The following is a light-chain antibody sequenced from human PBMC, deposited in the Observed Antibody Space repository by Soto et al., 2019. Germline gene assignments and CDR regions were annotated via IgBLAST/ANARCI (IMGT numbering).Light chain of an antibody. CDR3: SSFRSGSTL. Sequence: QAVLTQPPSASGSPGQSVTISCTGTSSDVGGYNYVSWYQQHPGKAPKLMIFEVTKRSSGVPGRFSGSKSGNTASLTVSGLQAEDEADYYCSSFRSGSTLFGTGTKVTVL. V-gene: IGLV2-8*01. CDR2: EVT. CDR1: SSDVGGYNY. J-gene: IGLJ1*01.